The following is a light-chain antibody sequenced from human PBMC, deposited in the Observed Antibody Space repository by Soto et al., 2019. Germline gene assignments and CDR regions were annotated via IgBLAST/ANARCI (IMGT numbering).Light chain of an antibody. CDR3: QQYNSYPYT. J-gene: IGKJ2*01. Sequence: DFQTTQSPSTLSASVGDRVTITCRASQSISSWLAWYQQKPGKAPKLLIYKASSLESGVPSRFSGSGSGTEFTLTISSLQPDDFATYYCQQYNSYPYTFGQGTKLEIK. V-gene: IGKV1-5*03. CDR2: KAS. CDR1: QSISSW.